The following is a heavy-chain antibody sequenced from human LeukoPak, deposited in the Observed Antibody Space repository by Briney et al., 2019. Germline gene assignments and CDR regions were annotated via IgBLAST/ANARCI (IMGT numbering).Heavy chain of an antibody. CDR3: ARPLNDYGDWKLLDY. J-gene: IGHJ4*02. CDR2: INPSGGST. CDR1: GYTFTSYY. Sequence: ASVKVSCKASGYTFTSYYMHWVRQAPGQGLEWMGIINPSGGSTSYAQKFQGRVTMTRDTSTSTVYMGLSSLRSEDTAVYYCARPLNDYGDWKLLDYWGQGTLVTVSS. D-gene: IGHD4-17*01. V-gene: IGHV1-46*01.